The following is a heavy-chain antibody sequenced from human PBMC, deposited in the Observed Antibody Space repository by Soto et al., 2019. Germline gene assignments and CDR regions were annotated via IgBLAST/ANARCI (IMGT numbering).Heavy chain of an antibody. D-gene: IGHD3-22*01. CDR2: ISGSGDNT. J-gene: IGHJ4*02. CDR3: ANRNYDHSSGYTSPYFDF. V-gene: IGHV3-23*01. Sequence: PGGSLRLSCAASGLTFSNYDMSWVRQAPGKGLEWVSAISGSGDNTYYADSVKGRFTISRDNSKNTLYLQMNSLRAEDTAVYYCANRNYDHSSGYTSPYFDFWGPGTLVTVSS. CDR1: GLTFSNYD.